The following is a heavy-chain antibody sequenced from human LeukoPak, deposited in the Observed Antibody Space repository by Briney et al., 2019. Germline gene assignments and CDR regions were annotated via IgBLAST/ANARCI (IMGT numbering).Heavy chain of an antibody. D-gene: IGHD6-19*01. CDR3: ARGRLTSSWYYFDY. V-gene: IGHV3-74*01. CDR1: GFTFRGYW. CDR2: IGTEGSSH. J-gene: IGHJ4*02. Sequence: GRSLRLSCAASGFTFRGYWMHWVRPAPGKGLVWVSGIGTEGSSHTYAASVKGRFTISRDNAKDALYLQMNSLRAEDTAVYYCARGRLTSSWYYFDYWGQGTLVTVSS.